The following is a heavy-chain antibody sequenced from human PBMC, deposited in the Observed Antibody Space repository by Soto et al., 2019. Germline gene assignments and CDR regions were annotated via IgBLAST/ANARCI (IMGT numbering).Heavy chain of an antibody. CDR2: INPNSGGT. D-gene: IGHD6-6*01. CDR3: ARASIAAPTSALYYYYGMDV. CDR1: GYTFTGYY. Sequence: ASVKVSCKASGYTFTGYYMHWVRQAPGQGLEWMGWINPNSGGTNYAQKFQGWVTMTRDTSISTAYMELSRLRSDDTAVYYCARASIAAPTSALYYYYGMDVWGQGTTVTVSS. J-gene: IGHJ6*02. V-gene: IGHV1-2*04.